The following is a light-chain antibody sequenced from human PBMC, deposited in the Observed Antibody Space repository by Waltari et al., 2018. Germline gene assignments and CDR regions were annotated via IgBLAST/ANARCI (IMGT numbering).Light chain of an antibody. Sequence: DIQMTQSPSSLSASVGDRVTITCHASQYISHYLNWYQQKRGRAPKLLISDVSNLQRGVPSRFSGSGSGTDFTFTISSLQPEDIATYYCQQYDNVPRFGGGTKVEIK. V-gene: IGKV1-33*01. CDR1: QYISHY. CDR3: QQYDNVPR. J-gene: IGKJ4*01. CDR2: DVS.